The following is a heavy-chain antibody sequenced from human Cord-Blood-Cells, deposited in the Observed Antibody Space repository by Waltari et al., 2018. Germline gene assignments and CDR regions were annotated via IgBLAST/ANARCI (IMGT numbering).Heavy chain of an antibody. J-gene: IGHJ2*01. V-gene: IGHV1-69*01. D-gene: IGHD6-13*01. Sequence: QVQLVQSVAEVKKPGSSVKVSCKASGGTFSSYAISWVRQAPGQGLEWMGGIIPIFGTANYAQKFQGRVTITADESTSTAYMELSSLRSEDTAVYYCATSGYSSSYWYFDLWGRGTLVTVSS. CDR2: IIPIFGTA. CDR3: ATSGYSSSYWYFDL. CDR1: GGTFSSYA.